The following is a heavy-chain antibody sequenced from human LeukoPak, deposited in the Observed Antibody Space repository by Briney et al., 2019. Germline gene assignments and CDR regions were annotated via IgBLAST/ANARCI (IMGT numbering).Heavy chain of an antibody. D-gene: IGHD2-8*01. V-gene: IGHV3-7*01. CDR1: EFTFSSYW. CDR2: IKQDGSEK. J-gene: IGHJ6*03. Sequence: GGSLRLSCAASEFTFSSYWMSWVRQAPGKGLEWVANIKQDGSEKYYVDSVKGRFPISRDNAKNSLYLQMNSLRAEDTAVYYCARDVHYYYYYYMDVWGKGTTVTVSS. CDR3: ARDVHYYYYYYMDV.